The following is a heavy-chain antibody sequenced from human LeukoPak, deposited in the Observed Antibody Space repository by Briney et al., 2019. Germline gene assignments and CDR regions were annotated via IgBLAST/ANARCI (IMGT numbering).Heavy chain of an antibody. Sequence: GGSLRLSCTASGFTFSSYSMNWVRQAPGKGLEWVSSISTSSSYIYYADSVKGRFTISRDNAKNSLYLQMNTLRAEDTAVYYCARSVSSSWFSYYYMDVWGKGTTVTVSS. V-gene: IGHV3-21*01. CDR2: ISTSSSYI. J-gene: IGHJ6*03. D-gene: IGHD6-13*01. CDR1: GFTFSSYS. CDR3: ARSVSSSWFSYYYMDV.